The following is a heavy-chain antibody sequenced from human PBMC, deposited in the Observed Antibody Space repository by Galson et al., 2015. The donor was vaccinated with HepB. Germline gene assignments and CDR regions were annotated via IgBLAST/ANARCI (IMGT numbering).Heavy chain of an antibody. CDR2: ISWNSGSI. Sequence: SLRLSCAASGFTFDDYAMHWVRQAPGKGLEWVSGISWNSGSIVYADSVKGRFTISRDNAKNSLYLQMNSLRAEDTALYYCAKDQWLVTRSGNWFDPWGQGTLVTVSS. V-gene: IGHV3-9*01. D-gene: IGHD6-19*01. J-gene: IGHJ5*02. CDR1: GFTFDDYA. CDR3: AKDQWLVTRSGNWFDP.